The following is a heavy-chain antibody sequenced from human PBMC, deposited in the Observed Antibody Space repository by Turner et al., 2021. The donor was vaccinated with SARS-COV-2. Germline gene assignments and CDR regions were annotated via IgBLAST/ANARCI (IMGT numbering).Heavy chain of an antibody. D-gene: IGHD2-21*02. J-gene: IGHJ6*02. CDR3: ARAPSGLHGMDV. CDR1: GGSISRYY. CDR2: NYNSRSS. Sequence: QVQLLESGPGLLKPSETLSLTCTVSGGSISRYYWSWTRQPPGKGLEWIGYNYNSRSSSYNPSSKSRVTTSRNTSKNQFSLKLSTLTAADTAVYFCARAPSGLHGMDVWGQGTTVTVSS. V-gene: IGHV4-59*01.